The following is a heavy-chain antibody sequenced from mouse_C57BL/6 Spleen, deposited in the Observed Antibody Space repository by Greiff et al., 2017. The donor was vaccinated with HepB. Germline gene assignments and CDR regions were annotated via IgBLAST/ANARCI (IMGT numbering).Heavy chain of an antibody. CDR1: GCAFSSYW. CDR3: ARDYYGSSHYYAMDY. Sequence: QVQLQQSGAELVKPGASVKISCKASGCAFSSYWMNWVKQRPGKGLEWIGQIYPGDGDTNYNGKFKGKATLTADKSSSTAYMQLSSLTSEDSAVYFCARDYYGSSHYYAMDYWGQGTSVTVSS. V-gene: IGHV1-80*01. D-gene: IGHD1-1*01. J-gene: IGHJ4*01. CDR2: IYPGDGDT.